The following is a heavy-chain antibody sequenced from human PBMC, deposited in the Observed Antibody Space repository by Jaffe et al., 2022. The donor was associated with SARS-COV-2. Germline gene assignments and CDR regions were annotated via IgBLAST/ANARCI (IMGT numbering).Heavy chain of an antibody. CDR1: GGTFSSYA. Sequence: QVQLVQSGAEVKKPGSSVKVSCKASGGTFSSYAISWVRQAPGQGLEWMGGIIPIFGTANYAQKFQGRVTITADESTSTAYMELSSLRSEDTAVYYCASAQYYDYVWGSYRYPYGMDVWGQGTTVTVSS. CDR3: ASAQYYDYVWGSYRYPYGMDV. D-gene: IGHD3-16*02. CDR2: IIPIFGTA. J-gene: IGHJ6*02. V-gene: IGHV1-69*01.